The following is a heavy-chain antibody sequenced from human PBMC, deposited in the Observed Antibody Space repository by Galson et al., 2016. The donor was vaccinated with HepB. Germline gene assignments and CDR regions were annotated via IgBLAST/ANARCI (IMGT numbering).Heavy chain of an antibody. J-gene: IGHJ4*02. CDR3: VKDLAVAGTGGGFDY. Sequence: SLRLSCAASGFTFSNYWMSWVRQAPGKGLEWVSGISWKSGIIGYADSVKGRFTISRDYAKNSLNLQMNSLRVEDTALYYCVKDLAVAGTGGGFDYWGQGTQVTVSS. V-gene: IGHV3-9*01. CDR2: ISWKSGII. CDR1: GFTFSNYW. D-gene: IGHD6-19*01.